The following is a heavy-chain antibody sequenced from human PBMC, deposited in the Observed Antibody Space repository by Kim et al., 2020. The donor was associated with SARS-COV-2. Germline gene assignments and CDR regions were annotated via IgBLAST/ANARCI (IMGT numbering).Heavy chain of an antibody. CDR2: INSSSSYI. D-gene: IGHD4-17*01. CDR1: GFTFSSYS. V-gene: IGHV3-21*01. J-gene: IGHJ5*02. CDR3: ARDSMTTALA. Sequence: GGSLRLSCAASGFTFSSYSMNWVRQAPGKGLEVVSSINSSSSYIYYADSVKGRFTISRDNAKNSLYLQMNSLRAEDTAVYYCARDSMTTALAWGQGTLVTVSS.